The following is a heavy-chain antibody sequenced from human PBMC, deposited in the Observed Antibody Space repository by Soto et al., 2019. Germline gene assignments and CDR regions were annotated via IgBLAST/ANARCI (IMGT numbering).Heavy chain of an antibody. J-gene: IGHJ4*02. CDR2: ISYDGSNK. D-gene: IGHD2-15*01. CDR3: AKGQGGYCSGGSCYSGHFDY. V-gene: IGHV3-30*18. Sequence: VGSLRLSCAASGFTFSSYGMHWVRQAPGKGLEWVAVISYDGSNKYYADSVKGRFTISRDNSKNTLYLQMNSLRAEDTAVYYCAKGQGGYCSGGSCYSGHFDYWGQGTLVTVPS. CDR1: GFTFSSYG.